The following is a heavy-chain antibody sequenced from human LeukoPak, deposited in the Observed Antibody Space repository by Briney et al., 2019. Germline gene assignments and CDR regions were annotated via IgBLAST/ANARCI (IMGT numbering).Heavy chain of an antibody. V-gene: IGHV1-2*06. CDR1: GYTFTGYY. D-gene: IGHD3-22*01. J-gene: IGHJ4*02. CDR3: ARDCTQRYYYDSSGYYYGVDY. Sequence: GASVKVSCKASGYTFTGYYMHWVRQAPGQRLEWMGRINPNSGGTNYAQKFQGRVTMTRDTSISTAYMELSRLRSDDTAVYYCARDCTQRYYYDSSGYYYGVDYWGQGTLVTVSS. CDR2: INPNSGGT.